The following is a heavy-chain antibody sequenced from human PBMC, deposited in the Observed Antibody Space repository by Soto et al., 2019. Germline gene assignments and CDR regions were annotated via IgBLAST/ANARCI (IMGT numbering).Heavy chain of an antibody. D-gene: IGHD3-10*01. CDR2: INPRGGST. V-gene: IGHV1-46*01. J-gene: IGHJ4*02. CDR1: GYTFTSYY. CDR3: ARDQVYGSGDLYYFDY. Sequence: ASVKVSCKASGYTFTSYYMHWVRQAPGQGLEWMGIINPRGGSTSYAQKFQGRVTMTRDTSTSTVYMEVSSLRYEDTAVYYCARDQVYGSGDLYYFDYWGQGTLVTVSS.